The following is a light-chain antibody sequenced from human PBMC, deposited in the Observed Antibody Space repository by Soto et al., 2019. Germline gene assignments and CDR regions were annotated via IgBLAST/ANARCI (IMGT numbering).Light chain of an antibody. CDR3: RSYASSLSGWG. Sequence: QSVLTQPPSVSGAPGQRVTISCTGSSSNIGAGYDVHWYQQLPGTAPKLLIYGNSNRPSGVPDRFSGCKSGTSASLAITGLQAEDEADYYCRSYASSLSGWGFGGGAKLPVL. J-gene: IGLJ3*02. CDR1: SSNIGAGYD. CDR2: GNS. V-gene: IGLV1-40*01.